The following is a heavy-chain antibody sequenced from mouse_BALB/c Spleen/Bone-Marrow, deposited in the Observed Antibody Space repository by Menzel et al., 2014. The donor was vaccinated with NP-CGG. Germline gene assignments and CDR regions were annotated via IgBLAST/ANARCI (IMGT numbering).Heavy chain of an antibody. J-gene: IGHJ4*01. D-gene: IGHD1-1*01. V-gene: IGHV1-80*01. CDR2: IYPGDGDT. Sequence: VQLVESGAELVRPGSSVKISCKSSGYSFSNYWMNWMKQRPGQGLEWIGQIYPGDGDTNYNGKFKGKATLTADKSSSTAYMQLSSLTSEDSAVYFCASRGDYSYAMDYWGQGTSVTVPS. CDR3: ASRGDYSYAMDY. CDR1: GYSFSNYW.